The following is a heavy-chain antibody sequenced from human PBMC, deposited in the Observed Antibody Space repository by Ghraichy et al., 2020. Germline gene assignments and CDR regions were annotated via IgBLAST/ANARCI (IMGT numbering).Heavy chain of an antibody. Sequence: GGSLRLSCAASGFTFSSYAMSWVRQAPGKGLEWVSAISGSGGSTYYADSVKGRFTISRDNSKNTLYLQMNSLRAEDTAVYYCAKDIVVVQDYGMDVWGQGTTVTVSS. CDR2: ISGSGGST. CDR1: GFTFSSYA. CDR3: AKDIVVVQDYGMDV. V-gene: IGHV3-23*01. D-gene: IGHD2-2*01. J-gene: IGHJ6*02.